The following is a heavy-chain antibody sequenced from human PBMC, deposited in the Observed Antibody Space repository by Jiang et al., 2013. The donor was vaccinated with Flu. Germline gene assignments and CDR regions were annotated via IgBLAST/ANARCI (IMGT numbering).Heavy chain of an antibody. CDR1: GGSINSVGYY. D-gene: IGHD5-24*01. J-gene: IGHJ3*02. CDR3: ARGGRGAVDI. V-gene: IGHV4-31*03. Sequence: GLVKPSQTLSLTCSVSGGSINSVGYYWSWIRQHPGKGLEWIGYIYCSGKSYSNPSLQSRAIITLDTSKNHFSLTLNSVTAADTAVYYCARGGRGAVDIWGQGTMVTVSS. CDR2: IYCSGKS.